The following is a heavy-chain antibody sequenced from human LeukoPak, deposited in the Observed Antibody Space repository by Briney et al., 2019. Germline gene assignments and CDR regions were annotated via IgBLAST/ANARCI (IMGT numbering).Heavy chain of an antibody. V-gene: IGHV1-8*01. CDR3: ARVSCGSTSCPFDY. J-gene: IGHJ4*02. CDR2: MNPNSGNT. Sequence: GASVKVSCKASGYTFTSYDINWVRQATGQGLEWMRWMNPNSGNTGYAQKFQGRVTMTRNTSISTAYMELSSLRSEDTAVYYCARVSCGSTSCPFDYWGQGTLVTVSS. D-gene: IGHD2-2*01. CDR1: GYTFTSYD.